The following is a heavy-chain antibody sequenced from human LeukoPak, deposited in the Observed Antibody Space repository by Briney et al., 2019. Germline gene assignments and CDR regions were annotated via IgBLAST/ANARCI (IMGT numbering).Heavy chain of an antibody. J-gene: IGHJ4*02. CDR3: AGPKAARWAY. Sequence: SETLSLTCAVYGGSFSGYYWSWIRQPPGKGLEWIGEINHSGSTNYNPSLKSRVTISVDTSKNQFSLKLSSVTAADTAVYYCAGPKAARWAYWGQGALVTVSS. CDR2: INHSGST. V-gene: IGHV4-34*01. CDR1: GGSFSGYY. D-gene: IGHD6-6*01.